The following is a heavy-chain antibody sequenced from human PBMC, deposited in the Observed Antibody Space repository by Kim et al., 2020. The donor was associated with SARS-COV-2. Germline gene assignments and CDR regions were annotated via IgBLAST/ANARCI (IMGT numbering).Heavy chain of an antibody. Sequence: KYYADAVKGRFTISRDNSKNRLYLQMNSLRAEDTAVYYCASPGIAVAGTWGQGTLVTVSS. CDR2: K. J-gene: IGHJ5*02. D-gene: IGHD6-19*01. CDR3: ASPGIAVAGT. V-gene: IGHV3-30*13.